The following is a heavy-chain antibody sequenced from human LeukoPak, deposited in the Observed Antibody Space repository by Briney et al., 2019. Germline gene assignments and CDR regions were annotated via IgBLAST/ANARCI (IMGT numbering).Heavy chain of an antibody. CDR2: IKSDGTGI. V-gene: IGHV3-74*01. Sequence: GGSLTLSCTTSGFTLSNYWMYWVRQAPGKGLMWVSRIKSDGTGITYTDSVEGRFTISRDNAKNTLYLQMNSLRDEDTAVYYCVRGQTIDYWGQGTLVTVSS. CDR3: VRGQTIDY. CDR1: GFTLSNYW. D-gene: IGHD3-3*01. J-gene: IGHJ4*02.